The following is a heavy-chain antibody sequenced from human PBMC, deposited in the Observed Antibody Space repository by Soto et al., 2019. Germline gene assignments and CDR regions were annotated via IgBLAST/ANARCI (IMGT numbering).Heavy chain of an antibody. CDR1: GFTFSSYA. CDR2: ISSNGGST. CDR3: ARSSDITIFGVVIMWSWFDP. V-gene: IGHV3-64*01. Sequence: GGSLRLSCAASGFTFSSYAMHWVRQAPGKGLEYVSAISSNGGSTYYANSVKGRFTISRDNSKNTLYLQMGSLRAEDMAVYYCARSSDITIFGVVIMWSWFDPWGQGTLVTVSS. J-gene: IGHJ5*02. D-gene: IGHD3-3*01.